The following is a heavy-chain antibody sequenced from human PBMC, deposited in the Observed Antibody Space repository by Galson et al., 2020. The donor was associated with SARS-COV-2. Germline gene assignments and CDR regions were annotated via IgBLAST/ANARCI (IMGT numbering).Heavy chain of an antibody. D-gene: IGHD5-12*01. J-gene: IGHJ2*01. V-gene: IGHV4-39*01. Sequence: SETLSLTCTVSGGSISSSSYYWGWIRQPPGKGLEWIGSISYSGSTYSNPSLKSRVAISVDTSKNQFSLKLSSVTAADTAVYYCARHVGFRKVLYCYFDLWGRGTLVTVSS. CDR3: ARHVGFRKVLYCYFDL. CDR1: GGSISSSSYY. CDR2: ISYSGST.